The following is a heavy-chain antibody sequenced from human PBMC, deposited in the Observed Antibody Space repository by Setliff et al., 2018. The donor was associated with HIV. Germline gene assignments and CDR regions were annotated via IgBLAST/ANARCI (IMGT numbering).Heavy chain of an antibody. Sequence: PGESLKISCKGSGYSFTNYWIGWVRQMPGKGLEWMAIIYPGDSETKYRPSFQGQVTVSVDKSISTAFLQWSSLKASDTAMYYCARRSSTGYSSGSFDYWGQGTLVTVSS. CDR2: IYPGDSET. V-gene: IGHV5-51*01. CDR1: GYSFTNYW. D-gene: IGHD6-19*01. J-gene: IGHJ4*02. CDR3: ARRSSTGYSSGSFDY.